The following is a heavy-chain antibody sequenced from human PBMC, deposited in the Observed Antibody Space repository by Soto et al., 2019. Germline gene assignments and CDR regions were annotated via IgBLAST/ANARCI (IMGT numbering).Heavy chain of an antibody. V-gene: IGHV1-18*01. CDR1: GYTFTSCG. D-gene: IGHD3-22*01. CDR3: ARDLLYDSGLFDY. CDR2: ISAYNGNT. Sequence: GFSVRVSCKGSGYTFTSCGISWVRQAPGQGLEWMGWISAYNGNTNYAQKLQGRVTMTTDTSTSTAYMELRSLRSDDTAVYYCARDLLYDSGLFDYWGQGTLVTVSS. J-gene: IGHJ4*02.